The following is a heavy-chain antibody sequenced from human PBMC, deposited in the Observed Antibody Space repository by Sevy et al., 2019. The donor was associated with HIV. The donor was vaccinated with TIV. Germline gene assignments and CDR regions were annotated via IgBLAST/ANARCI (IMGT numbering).Heavy chain of an antibody. J-gene: IGHJ4*02. D-gene: IGHD2-21*02. Sequence: ASVKVSCKASGYTFTGYYLHWVRQAPGQGLEWMGWINPNSGGTNYAPKFQGRVTMTRDTSISTASMELSRLRSDDTAVYYCTRSAAEAKNFYCGGDCYSDYWGQGPLVTVSS. V-gene: IGHV1-2*02. CDR3: TRSAAEAKNFYCGGDCYSDY. CDR2: INPNSGGT. CDR1: GYTFTGYY.